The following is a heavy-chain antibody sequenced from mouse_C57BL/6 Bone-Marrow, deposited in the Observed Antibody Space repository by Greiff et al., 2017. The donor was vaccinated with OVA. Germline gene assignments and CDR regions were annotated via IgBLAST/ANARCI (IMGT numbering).Heavy chain of an antibody. D-gene: IGHD2-4*01. Sequence: QVQLQQPGAELVKPGASVKLSCKASGYTFTSYWMHWVKQRPGQGLEWIGMIHPNSGSTNYNEKFKSKATLTVDKSSSTAYMQLSSLTSEDSAVYYCARRYEYDGGFDYWGQGTTLTVSS. CDR2: IHPNSGST. V-gene: IGHV1-64*01. CDR1: GYTFTSYW. J-gene: IGHJ2*01. CDR3: ARRYEYDGGFDY.